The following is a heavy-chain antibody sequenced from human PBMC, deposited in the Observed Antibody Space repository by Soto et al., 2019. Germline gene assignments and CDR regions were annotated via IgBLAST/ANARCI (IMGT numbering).Heavy chain of an antibody. Sequence: ASVKVSCKASGYTFTGYYMHWVRQAPGQGLEWMGWINPNSGGTNYAQKFQGRVTMTRDTSISTAYMELSRLRSDDTAVYYCERVRTAAAGTSFDYWGQGTLVTVSS. CDR2: INPNSGGT. V-gene: IGHV1-2*02. CDR3: ERVRTAAAGTSFDY. J-gene: IGHJ4*02. CDR1: GYTFTGYY. D-gene: IGHD6-13*01.